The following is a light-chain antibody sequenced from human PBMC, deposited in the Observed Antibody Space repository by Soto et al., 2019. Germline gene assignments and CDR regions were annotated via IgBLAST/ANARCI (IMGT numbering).Light chain of an antibody. J-gene: IGLJ2*01. CDR1: SSNIGSHT. CDR2: SNT. Sequence: QSALTQPPSASGTPGQTIAISCSGGSSNIGSHTVNWYQQLPGTAPRLLIYSNTQRPSGVPDRFSGSKSGTSASLAISGLQSEYEGDYYCAAWDDSLNGVVFGGGTKRTVL. CDR3: AAWDDSLNGVV. V-gene: IGLV1-44*01.